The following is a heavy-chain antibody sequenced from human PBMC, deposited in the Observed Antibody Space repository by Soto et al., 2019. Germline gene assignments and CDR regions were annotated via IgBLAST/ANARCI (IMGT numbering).Heavy chain of an antibody. Sequence: GGSLRLSCAGSGLTPTTTPLSWVRQPPGKGLEWVATVSGTASRTYYVDSVKGRFFISRDNSKNTVTLQMNNLTVDDTAVYYCATSFRYFDNWGQGTRVTVSS. J-gene: IGHJ4*02. CDR1: GLTPTTTP. CDR3: ATSFRYFDN. V-gene: IGHV3-23*01. D-gene: IGHD3-9*01. CDR2: VSGTASRT.